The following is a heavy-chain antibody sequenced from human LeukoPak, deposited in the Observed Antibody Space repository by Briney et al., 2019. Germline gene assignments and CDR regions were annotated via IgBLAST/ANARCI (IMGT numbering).Heavy chain of an antibody. CDR1: GGSISSSSYY. CDR2: IYYSGSN. Sequence: SETLSLTCTVSGGSISSSSYYWGWIRQPPGKGLEWIGSIYYSGSNYYNPSLKTRVTISVDTSKNQCSLKLSSVTAADTAVYYCARPMGATGAFDYWGQGTLVTVSS. CDR3: ARPMGATGAFDY. D-gene: IGHD1-26*01. J-gene: IGHJ4*02. V-gene: IGHV4-39*01.